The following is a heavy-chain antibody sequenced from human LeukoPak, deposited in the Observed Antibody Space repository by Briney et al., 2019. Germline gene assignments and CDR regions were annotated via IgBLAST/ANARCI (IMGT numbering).Heavy chain of an antibody. D-gene: IGHD4-17*01. CDR2: ISAYNGNT. J-gene: IGHJ1*01. V-gene: IGHV1-18*01. CDR1: GYTFTSYG. CDR3: ARDSPTVTTIGGFQH. Sequence: GASVKVSCKASGYTFTSYGISWVRQAPGQGLEWMGWISAYNGNTNYAQKLQGRVTMTTDTSTSTAYMELRSLRSDDTAVYYCARDSPTVTTIGGFQHWGQGTLVTVSS.